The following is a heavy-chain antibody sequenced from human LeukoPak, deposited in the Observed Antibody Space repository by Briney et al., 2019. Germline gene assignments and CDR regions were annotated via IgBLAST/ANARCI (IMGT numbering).Heavy chain of an antibody. J-gene: IGHJ5*02. D-gene: IGHD3-10*01. CDR3: ARGGLGSYFSWLDP. CDR2: INTNSSGT. CDR1: AYTFTGYY. Sequence: ASVKVSCKASAYTFTGYYMHWVRQAHGQGLEWMGWINTNSSGTNYAHTFQGRVTMTSDTYISTDYMELSRLRPDDTAVYYCARGGLGSYFSWLDPWGQGTLVTVSS. V-gene: IGHV1-2*02.